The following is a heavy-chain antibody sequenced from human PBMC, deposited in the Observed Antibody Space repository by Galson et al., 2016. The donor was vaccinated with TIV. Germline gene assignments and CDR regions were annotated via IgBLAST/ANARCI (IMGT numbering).Heavy chain of an antibody. CDR2: INAGNGYT. Sequence: SVKVSCKASGYTFTHHALHWVRQAPGQSLEWMGCINAGNGYTKYSQMFQGRVTITRDTSAGTAYMELSSLSSEDTAVYYCARPPYCGGDCYKYDYWGQGTLVTVSS. CDR1: GYTFTHHA. J-gene: IGHJ4*02. D-gene: IGHD2-21*01. CDR3: ARPPYCGGDCYKYDY. V-gene: IGHV1-3*01.